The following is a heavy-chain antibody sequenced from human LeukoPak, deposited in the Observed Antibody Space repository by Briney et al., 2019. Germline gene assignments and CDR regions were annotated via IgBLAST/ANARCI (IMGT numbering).Heavy chain of an antibody. D-gene: IGHD3-22*01. V-gene: IGHV1-58*02. CDR2: IVVGSGNT. CDR3: AAETGWISYDSSRSGYGMDV. CDR1: GFTFTSSA. Sequence: GTSVKVSCKASGFTFTSSAMQWVRQARGQRLEWIGWIVVGSGNTNYAQKFQERVTITRDMSTSTAYMELSSLRSEDTAVYYCAAETGWISYDSSRSGYGMDVWGQGTTVTVSS. J-gene: IGHJ6*02.